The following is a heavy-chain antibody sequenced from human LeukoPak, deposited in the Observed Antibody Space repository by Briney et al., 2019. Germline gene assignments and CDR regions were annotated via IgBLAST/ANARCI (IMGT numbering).Heavy chain of an antibody. Sequence: SVKVSCKASGGTFSSYAISWVRQAPGQGLEWMGRIIPIFGTANYAQKFQGRVTITTDESTSTVYMELSSLRSEDTAVYHCARPSYYYGSGDMDVWGKGTTVTVSS. D-gene: IGHD3-10*01. CDR2: IIPIFGTA. CDR1: GGTFSSYA. J-gene: IGHJ6*03. CDR3: ARPSYYYGSGDMDV. V-gene: IGHV1-69*05.